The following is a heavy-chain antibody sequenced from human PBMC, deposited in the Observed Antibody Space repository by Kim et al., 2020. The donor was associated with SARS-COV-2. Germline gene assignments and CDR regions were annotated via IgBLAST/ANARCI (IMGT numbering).Heavy chain of an antibody. CDR3: AKGRDYYDATAYYPAFDY. D-gene: IGHD3-22*01. V-gene: IGHV3-23*01. CDR1: GFSLTNYA. CDR2: VISGDDT. Sequence: GGSLRLSCAVSGFSLTNYAMSWVRQAPGKGLEWVSTVISGDDTYYADSVKGRFTISRDKSRNTLFLQMHSLRAEDTAVYYCAKGRDYYDATAYYPAFDYWGQGTLVTVSS. J-gene: IGHJ4*02.